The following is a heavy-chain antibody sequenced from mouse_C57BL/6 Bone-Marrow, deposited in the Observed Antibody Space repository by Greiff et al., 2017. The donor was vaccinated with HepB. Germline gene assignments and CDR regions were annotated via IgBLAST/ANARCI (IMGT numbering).Heavy chain of an antibody. CDR3: ARNDYDGRTAWFAY. CDR2: IWSGGST. V-gene: IGHV2-2*01. CDR1: GFSLTSYG. Sequence: QVQLQQSGPGLVQPSQSLSITCTVSGFSLTSYGVHWVRQSPGKGLEWLGVIWSGGSTDYNAALISRLSIIKDNSKSQVFFKMNSLQADSTAIYYCARNDYDGRTAWFAYWGQGTLVTVSA. J-gene: IGHJ3*01. D-gene: IGHD2-4*01.